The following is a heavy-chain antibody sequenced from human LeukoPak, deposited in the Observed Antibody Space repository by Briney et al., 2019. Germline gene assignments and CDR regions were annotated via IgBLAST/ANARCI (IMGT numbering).Heavy chain of an antibody. J-gene: IGHJ4*02. CDR2: INTDGGET. CDR1: GFTFSNYW. CDR3: ARDKVTY. Sequence: GGSLRLSCAASGFTFSNYWMSWVRQAPGKGLEWVAHINTDGGETYYADSANGRFTISRDNAKNSLYLQTNSLRVEDTAVYYCARDKVTYWGQGTLVTVSS. V-gene: IGHV3-7*01.